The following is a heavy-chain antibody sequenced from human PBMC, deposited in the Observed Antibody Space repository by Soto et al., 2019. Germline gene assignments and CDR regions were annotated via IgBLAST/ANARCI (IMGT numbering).Heavy chain of an antibody. CDR1: GYTFNTYY. V-gene: IGHV1-46*02. J-gene: IGHJ5*02. D-gene: IGHD3-9*01. CDR2: IHPSGGGT. Sequence: ASVKVSCKPSGYTFNTYYLHWLRQAPGQALEWMGVIHPSGGGTTYAQKFQGRVTITADESTSTAYMELSSLRSEDTAVYYCARLYYYDILTGSNWFDPWGQGTLVTVSS. CDR3: ARLYYYDILTGSNWFDP.